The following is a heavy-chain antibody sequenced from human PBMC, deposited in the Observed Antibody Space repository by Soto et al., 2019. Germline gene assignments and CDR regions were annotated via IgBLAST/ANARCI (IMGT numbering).Heavy chain of an antibody. CDR3: ARHQSGSYLAYFDY. Sequence: SETLSLTCTVSGGSISSSSYYWGWIRQPPGKGLEWIGSIYYSGSTYYNPSLKSRVTISVDTSKNQFSLKLSSVTAADTAVYYCARHQSGSYLAYFDYWGQGTLVTVSS. CDR1: GGSISSSSYY. D-gene: IGHD1-26*01. J-gene: IGHJ4*02. CDR2: IYYSGST. V-gene: IGHV4-39*01.